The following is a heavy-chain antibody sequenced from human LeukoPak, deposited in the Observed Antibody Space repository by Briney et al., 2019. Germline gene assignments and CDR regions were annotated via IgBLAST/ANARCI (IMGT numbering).Heavy chain of an antibody. J-gene: IGHJ4*01. CDR3: ATLDNDGFFDC. CDR2: IKQHGSEI. D-gene: IGHD1-1*01. Sequence: GGSLRLSCAASGFTFRSYWMSWVRQAPGKGLEWVANIKQHGSEIYYVDSVKGRFTTFRDNAKNSLYLQMNSLRAEDTALYFCATLDNDGFFDCWGQGTLVTVSS. CDR1: GFTFRSYW. V-gene: IGHV3-7*01.